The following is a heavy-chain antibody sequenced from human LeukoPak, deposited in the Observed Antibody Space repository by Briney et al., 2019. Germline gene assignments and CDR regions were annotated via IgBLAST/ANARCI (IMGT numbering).Heavy chain of an antibody. V-gene: IGHV4-39*07. CDR2: IYYSGTT. J-gene: IGHJ2*01. Sequence: PSETLSLTCTVSGGSISSSSYYWGWIRQPPGMGLEWIGSIYYSGTTYYNPSLKSRVTISIDTSKNQFSLKLSSVTAADTAVYYCARDKVGIFDLWGRGTLVTVSS. D-gene: IGHD2-21*01. CDR1: GGSISSSSYY. CDR3: ARDKVGIFDL.